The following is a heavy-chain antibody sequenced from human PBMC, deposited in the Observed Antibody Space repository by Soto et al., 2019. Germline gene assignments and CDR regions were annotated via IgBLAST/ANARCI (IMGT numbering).Heavy chain of an antibody. CDR2: IKSKTDGGTT. V-gene: IGHV3-15*01. CDR3: ATDSNSRAWATSYYYYGMYV. J-gene: IGHJ6*01. D-gene: IGHD6-6*01. CDR1: GFTFNNAW. Sequence: EVQLVESGGGLVKPGGSLRLSCAASGFTFNNAWMSWVRQAPGKGLEWVGRIKSKTDGGTTDYAAPVKGKFTISRDDSKNTLYLQVNSLKTEDSAVYYCATDSNSRAWATSYYYYGMYV.